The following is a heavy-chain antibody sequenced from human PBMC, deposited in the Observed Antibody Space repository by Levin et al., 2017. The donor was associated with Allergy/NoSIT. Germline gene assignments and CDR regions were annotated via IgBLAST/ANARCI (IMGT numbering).Heavy chain of an antibody. CDR2: ISSSSSTI. J-gene: IGHJ4*02. Sequence: GESLKISCAASGFTFSSYSMNWVRQAPGKGLEWVSYISSSSSTIYYADSVKGRFTISRDNAKNSLYLQMNSLRAEDTAVYYCASKYYGSGSYFWGQGTLVTVSS. CDR3: ASKYYGSGSYF. V-gene: IGHV3-48*01. CDR1: GFTFSSYS. D-gene: IGHD3-10*01.